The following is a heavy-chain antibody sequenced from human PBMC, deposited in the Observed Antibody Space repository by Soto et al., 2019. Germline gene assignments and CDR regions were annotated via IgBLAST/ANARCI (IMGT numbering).Heavy chain of an antibody. CDR3: ARDLGTWRPFDP. Sequence: PSQTLSLTCAISGDSVSSNSAAWNWIRQSPSRGLEWLGRTYYRSKWYNDYAVSVKSRITINADTSKNQSSLQLNSVTLEDTAVYYCARDLGTWRPFDPWGQGALVTVSS. CDR2: TYYRSKWYN. CDR1: GDSVSSNSAA. V-gene: IGHV6-1*01. D-gene: IGHD1-1*01. J-gene: IGHJ5*02.